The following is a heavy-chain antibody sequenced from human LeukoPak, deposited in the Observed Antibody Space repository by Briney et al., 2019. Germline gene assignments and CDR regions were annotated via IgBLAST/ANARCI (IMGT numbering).Heavy chain of an antibody. CDR3: AREMYAGWYFAFDI. CDR1: GFTFSSFT. CDR2: ISNSGDYI. J-gene: IGHJ3*02. D-gene: IGHD6-19*01. Sequence: GGSLRLSCTVSGFTFSSFTMNWVRHGPGKGLEWVASISNSGDYISYADSLKGRFTISRDNAKNSLFLQMSSLRAEDTAVYYCAREMYAGWYFAFDIWGQGTMVTVSS. V-gene: IGHV3-21*01.